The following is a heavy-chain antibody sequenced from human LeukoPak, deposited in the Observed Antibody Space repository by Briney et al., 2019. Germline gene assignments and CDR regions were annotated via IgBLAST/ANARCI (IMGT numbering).Heavy chain of an antibody. CDR2: INHSGST. Sequence: PSETLSLTCTVSGGSISSYYWSWIRQPPGKGLEWIGEINHSGSTNYNPSLKSRVTISVDTSKNQFSLKLSSVTAADTAVYYCARGGGVVAPGYWGQGTLVTVSS. V-gene: IGHV4-34*01. CDR3: ARGGGVVAPGY. D-gene: IGHD2-15*01. CDR1: GGSISSYY. J-gene: IGHJ4*02.